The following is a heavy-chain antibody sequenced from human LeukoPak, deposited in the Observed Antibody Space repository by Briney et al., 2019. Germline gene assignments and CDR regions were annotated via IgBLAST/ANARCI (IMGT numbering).Heavy chain of an antibody. CDR3: ARDDYGDYNHY. V-gene: IGHV3-23*01. CDR1: GFTFSSYA. J-gene: IGHJ4*02. Sequence: GGSLRLSCAASGFTFSSYAMSWVRQAPGKGLEWASAISGSGGSTYYADSVKGRFTISRDNSKNTLYLQMNSLRAEDTAVYYCARDDYGDYNHYWGQGTLVTVSS. CDR2: ISGSGGST. D-gene: IGHD4-17*01.